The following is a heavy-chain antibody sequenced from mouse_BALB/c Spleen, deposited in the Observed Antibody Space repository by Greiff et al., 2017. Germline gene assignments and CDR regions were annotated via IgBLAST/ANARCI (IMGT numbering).Heavy chain of an antibody. Sequence: VQLVESGAELMKPGASVKISCKATGYTFSSYWIEWVKQRPGHGLEWIGEILPGSGSTNYNEKFKGKATFTADTSSNTAYMQLSSLTSEDSAVYYCARSNGYYRGSFAYWGQGTLVTVSA. CDR3: ARSNGYYRGSFAY. D-gene: IGHD2-3*01. V-gene: IGHV1-9*01. J-gene: IGHJ3*01. CDR2: ILPGSGST. CDR1: GYTFSSYW.